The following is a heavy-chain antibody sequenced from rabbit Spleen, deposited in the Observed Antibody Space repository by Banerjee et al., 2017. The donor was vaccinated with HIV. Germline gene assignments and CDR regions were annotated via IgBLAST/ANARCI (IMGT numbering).Heavy chain of an antibody. V-gene: IGHV1S45*01. CDR1: GFSFIAGYY. J-gene: IGHJ4*01. CDR2: IHGGSRNNI. CDR3: ARFYAGYGDFGYAAM. Sequence: QEQLVESGGDLVKPEGSLTLTCTASGFSFIAGYYMCWVRQAPGKGLEWIACIHGGSRNNIHYASWAKGRFTISKSSSTTVTLQMTSLTVADTATYFCARFYAGYGDFGYAAMWGPGTLVTVS. D-gene: IGHD7-1*01.